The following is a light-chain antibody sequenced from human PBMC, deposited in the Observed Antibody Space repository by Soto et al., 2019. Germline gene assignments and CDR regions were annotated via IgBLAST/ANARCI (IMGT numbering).Light chain of an antibody. CDR1: QSVDGY. Sequence: EVVMTQSPATLSVSLGKSATLSCRASQSVDGYLAWYQQKPGQAPRLLIYGASTRATGVTARFRGGGSGTEFTLTLSSLQSEDSAVYYCQQYHKWPPITFGQGTRLEIK. CDR2: GAS. V-gene: IGKV3-15*01. CDR3: QQYHKWPPIT. J-gene: IGKJ5*01.